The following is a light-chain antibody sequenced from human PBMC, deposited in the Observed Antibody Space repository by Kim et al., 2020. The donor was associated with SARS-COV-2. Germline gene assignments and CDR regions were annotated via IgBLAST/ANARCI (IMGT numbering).Light chain of an antibody. V-gene: IGKV1-16*02. CDR3: QQYYSYPQT. J-gene: IGKJ4*01. CDR1: QDISHY. CDR2: AAS. Sequence: ASLGDRVTVSSRASQDISHYLAWFQQQPVNAPPALIHAASVLQSGVPSKFSGSGSGTDFTLTISSLQPEDFATYYCQQYYSYPQTFGGGTKVDIK.